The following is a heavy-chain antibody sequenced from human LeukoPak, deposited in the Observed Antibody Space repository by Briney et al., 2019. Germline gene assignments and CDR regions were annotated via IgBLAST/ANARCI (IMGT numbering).Heavy chain of an antibody. CDR3: ARIIVGATFDC. CDR1: GCSISNYY. Sequence: SETLSLTCAVSGCSISNYYLSWIRRPPGKGLEWIGFVDYTGSTNYSPSLKSRVTISVDTSKNQFSLKLSSVTAADTAVYYCARIIVGATFDCWGQGTLVTVSS. D-gene: IGHD1-26*01. J-gene: IGHJ4*02. CDR2: VDYTGST. V-gene: IGHV4-59*08.